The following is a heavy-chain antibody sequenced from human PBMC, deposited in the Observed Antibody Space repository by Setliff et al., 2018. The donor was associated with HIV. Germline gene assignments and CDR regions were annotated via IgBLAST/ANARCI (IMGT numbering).Heavy chain of an antibody. D-gene: IGHD2-21*02. J-gene: IGHJ4*02. Sequence: ASVKVSCKAFGYDFSSYSMMWVRQTPGQGLEWLGWISGLTGEVRLAKEFQGRVTLTTSAYTAYMELKSLRSEDRGVYYCARGGLGFLDWCLPDSWGQGTPVTVSS. V-gene: IGHV1-18*04. CDR1: GYDFSSYS. CDR3: ARGGLGFLDWCLPDS. CDR2: ISGLTGEV.